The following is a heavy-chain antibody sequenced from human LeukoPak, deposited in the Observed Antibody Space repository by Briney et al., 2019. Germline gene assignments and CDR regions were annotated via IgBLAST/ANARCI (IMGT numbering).Heavy chain of an antibody. CDR1: GFTFGNAW. V-gene: IGHV3-15*01. J-gene: IGHJ3*02. CDR3: TTHDYYGSGTFDI. CDR2: IKRKTNGGTT. D-gene: IGHD3-10*01. Sequence: GGSLRLSCAASGFTFGNAWMSWVRQAPGKGLEWVGRIKRKTNGGTTDYGAPVKGRFTISRGDSKNTLYLQMNSLKTEDKAVYYCTTHDYYGSGTFDIWGQGTMVTVSS.